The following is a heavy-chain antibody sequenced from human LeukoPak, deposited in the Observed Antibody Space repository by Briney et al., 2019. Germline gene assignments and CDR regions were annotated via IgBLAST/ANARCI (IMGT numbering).Heavy chain of an antibody. CDR2: IWYDGSNE. Sequence: PGGSLRLSCAASGFTFSSYGMHWVRQAPGKGLEWVAVIWYDGSNEYYADSVKGRFTISRDNSKNTLYLQMNSLRAEDTAVYYCARDGGYYDSSGYYFGYWGQGTLVTVSS. J-gene: IGHJ4*02. CDR3: ARDGGYYDSSGYYFGY. CDR1: GFTFSSYG. V-gene: IGHV3-33*01. D-gene: IGHD3-22*01.